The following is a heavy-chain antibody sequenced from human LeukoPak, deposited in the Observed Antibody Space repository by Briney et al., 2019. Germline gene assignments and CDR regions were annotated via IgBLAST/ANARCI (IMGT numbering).Heavy chain of an antibody. CDR2: ISSSGSTI. J-gene: IGHJ5*02. CDR1: GFTFSSYE. V-gene: IGHV3-48*03. CDR3: ARDHSSSGSYEAWFDP. D-gene: IGHD6-19*01. Sequence: PGGSLRLSCAASGFTFSSYEMNWVRQAPGKGLEWVSYISSSGSTIYYADSVKGRFTISRDNAKNSLYLQMNSLRAEDTAVYYCARDHSSSGSYEAWFDPWGQGTLVTVSS.